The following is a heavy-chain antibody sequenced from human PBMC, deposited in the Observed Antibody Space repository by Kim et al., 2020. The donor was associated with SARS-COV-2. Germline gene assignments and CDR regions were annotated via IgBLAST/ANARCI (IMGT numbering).Heavy chain of an antibody. D-gene: IGHD6-19*01. Sequence: GGSLRLSCAASGFTFSDYYMSWIRQAPGKGLEWVSYISSSGSTIYYADSVKGRFTISRDNAKNSLYLQMNSLRAEDTAVYYCARDPPVPGWTWQKYYYGMDVWGQGTTVTVSS. V-gene: IGHV3-11*01. CDR1: GFTFSDYY. J-gene: IGHJ6*02. CDR2: ISSSGSTI. CDR3: ARDPPVPGWTWQKYYYGMDV.